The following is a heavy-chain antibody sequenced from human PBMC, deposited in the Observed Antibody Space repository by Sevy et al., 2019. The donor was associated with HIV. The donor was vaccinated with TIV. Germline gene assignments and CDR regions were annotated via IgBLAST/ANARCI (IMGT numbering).Heavy chain of an antibody. CDR3: AGQLEELDRPYAFDI. CDR2: ISSTGADI. CDR1: GFIFSHYN. D-gene: IGHD2-2*01. Sequence: GGSLRLSCAASGFIFSHYNMNWVRQAPGKGLEWVSSISSTGADIFYADSLQGRFTISRDNADSSLYLQMHSLRAEDTALYYCAGQLEELDRPYAFDIWGQGTMVTVSS. J-gene: IGHJ3*02. V-gene: IGHV3-21*06.